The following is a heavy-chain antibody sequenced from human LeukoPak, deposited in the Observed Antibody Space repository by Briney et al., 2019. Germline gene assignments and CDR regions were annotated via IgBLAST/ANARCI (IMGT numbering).Heavy chain of an antibody. CDR2: IDPSDSYT. Sequence: GESLMISGQCSGYCFTSYWISSVRQMPGEGLEWMGRIDPSDSYTSYSPSFQGHVTISADKSISTAYLQWSSLTASDTAMYYCAGPSLRYHTTMTAFEIWGDRTTVTVSS. CDR1: GYCFTSYW. CDR3: AGPSLRYHTTMTAFEI. V-gene: IGHV5-10-1*01. J-gene: IGHJ3*02. D-gene: IGHD3-3*01.